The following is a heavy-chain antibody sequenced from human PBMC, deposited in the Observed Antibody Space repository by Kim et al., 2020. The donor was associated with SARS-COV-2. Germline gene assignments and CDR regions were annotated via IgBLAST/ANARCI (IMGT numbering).Heavy chain of an antibody. CDR3: ARGALRWSSGYYLDWFDP. CDR2: IYYSGST. CDR1: GGSISSYY. D-gene: IGHD3-22*01. Sequence: SETLSLTCTVSGGSISSYYWSWIRQPPGKGLEWIGYIYYSGSTNYNPSLKSRVTISVDTSKNQFSLKLSSVTAADTAVYYCARGALRWSSGYYLDWFDPWGQGTLVTVSS. V-gene: IGHV4-59*01. J-gene: IGHJ5*02.